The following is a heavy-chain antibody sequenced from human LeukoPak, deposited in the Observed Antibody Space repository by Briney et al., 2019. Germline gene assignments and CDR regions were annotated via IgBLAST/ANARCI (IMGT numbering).Heavy chain of an antibody. J-gene: IGHJ5*02. CDR2: IYSSGST. Sequence: SETLSLTCTVSGGSIGSFYWSWIRQPAGKGLEWIGRIYSSGSTDYNSSLKSRVTMSVDTSNNQFSLKLSSVTAADSAIYYCARDLPSFYFGSGNMIDPWGQGTLVTVSS. CDR3: ARDLPSFYFGSGNMIDP. D-gene: IGHD3-10*01. CDR1: GGSIGSFY. V-gene: IGHV4-4*07.